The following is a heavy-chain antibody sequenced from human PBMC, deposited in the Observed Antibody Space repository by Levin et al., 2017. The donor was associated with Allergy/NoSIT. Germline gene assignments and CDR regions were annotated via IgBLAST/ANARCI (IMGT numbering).Heavy chain of an antibody. Sequence: KPGGSLRLSCTVSGGSISSYYWSWIRQPPGKGLEWIGYIYYSGSTNYNPSLKSRVTISVDTSKNQFSLKLSPVTAADTAVYYCARADDYGDRTPFDYWGQGTLVTVSS. CDR1: GGSISSYY. J-gene: IGHJ4*02. CDR3: ARADDYGDRTPFDY. D-gene: IGHD4-17*01. CDR2: IYYSGST. V-gene: IGHV4-59*01.